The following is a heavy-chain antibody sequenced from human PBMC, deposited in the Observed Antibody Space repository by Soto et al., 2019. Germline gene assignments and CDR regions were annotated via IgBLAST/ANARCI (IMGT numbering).Heavy chain of an antibody. CDR3: ARDIVGATPLGDYYYGMDV. CDR2: INPSGGST. V-gene: IGHV1-46*01. CDR1: GYTFTSYY. Sequence: GASVKVSCKASGYTFTSYYMHWVRQAPGQGLEWMGIINPSGGSTSYAQKFQGRVTMTRDTSTSTVYMELSSLRSEDTAVYYCARDIVGATPLGDYYYGMDVWGQGTTVTVSS. J-gene: IGHJ6*02. D-gene: IGHD1-26*01.